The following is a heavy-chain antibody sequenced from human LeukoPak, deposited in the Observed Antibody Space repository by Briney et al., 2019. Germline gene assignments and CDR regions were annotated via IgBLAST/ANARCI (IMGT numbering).Heavy chain of an antibody. CDR2: INHSGST. CDR3: ARGPVEQQPSTGGFDP. J-gene: IGHJ5*02. D-gene: IGHD6-13*01. CDR1: GGSFSGYY. Sequence: PSETLSLTCAVYGGSFSGYYWSWIRQPPGKGLEWIGEINHSGSTNYNPSLKSRVTISVDTSKNQFSLKLSSVTAADTAVYYCARGPVEQQPSTGGFDPWGQGTLVTVSS. V-gene: IGHV4-34*01.